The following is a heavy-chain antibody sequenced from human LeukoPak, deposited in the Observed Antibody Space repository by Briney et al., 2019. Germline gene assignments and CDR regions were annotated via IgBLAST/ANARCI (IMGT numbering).Heavy chain of an antibody. CDR2: ISSSSSFI. Sequence: PGGSVRLSCAASGLTFSSYTMNWVRQAPGEGLEWVSSISSSSSFIYYADSMKGRFTISRDNAKNSLYLQMNSQRVEDTAVYYCARDRDGYNNPGYWGQGTLVTVPS. V-gene: IGHV3-21*01. CDR3: ARDRDGYNNPGY. CDR1: GLTFSSYT. D-gene: IGHD5-24*01. J-gene: IGHJ4*02.